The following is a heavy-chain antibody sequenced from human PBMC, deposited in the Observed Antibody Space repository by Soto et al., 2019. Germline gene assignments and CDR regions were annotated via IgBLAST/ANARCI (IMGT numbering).Heavy chain of an antibody. CDR3: ARDLTSYGNYYYYGMDV. CDR2: ISAYNGNT. Sequence: ASVKVSCKASGYTFTSYGISWVRQAPGQGLEWMGWISAYNGNTNYAQKLQGRVTMTTDTSTSTAYMELRSLRSDDTAVYYCARDLTSYGNYYYYGMDVWGQGTTVTV. CDR1: GYTFTSYG. V-gene: IGHV1-18*01. D-gene: IGHD3-10*01. J-gene: IGHJ6*02.